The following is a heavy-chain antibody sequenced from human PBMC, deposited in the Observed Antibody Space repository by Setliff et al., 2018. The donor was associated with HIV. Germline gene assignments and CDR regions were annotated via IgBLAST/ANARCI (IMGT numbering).Heavy chain of an antibody. CDR2: IHFDGSNK. CDR1: GFTFSTYG. V-gene: IGHV3-30*02. Sequence: PGESLKISCAASGFTFSTYGMHWVRQAPGKGLEWVAFIHFDGSNKYYADSVKGRFTISRDNSKNTLYLQMNSLRAEDTAVYYCAKGLNVLLWFGESTPFDYWGQGTLVTVSS. J-gene: IGHJ4*02. CDR3: AKGLNVLLWFGESTPFDY. D-gene: IGHD3-10*01.